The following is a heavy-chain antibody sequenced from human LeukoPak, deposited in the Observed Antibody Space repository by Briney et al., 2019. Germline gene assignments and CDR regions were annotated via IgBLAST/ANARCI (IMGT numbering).Heavy chain of an antibody. Sequence: SPTLSLTFAISGDSVTSNSATWNWLTQSPSRGLKWLGSTYYRCKWYNDFAVSVKSRITIKPDTSKNQFSLQLNSVTPEDTAVYYCSRGRGDIDFDYWGQGTLVIVSS. CDR3: SRGRGDIDFDY. CDR1: GDSVTSNSAT. CDR2: TYYRCKWYN. J-gene: IGHJ4*02. V-gene: IGHV6-1*01.